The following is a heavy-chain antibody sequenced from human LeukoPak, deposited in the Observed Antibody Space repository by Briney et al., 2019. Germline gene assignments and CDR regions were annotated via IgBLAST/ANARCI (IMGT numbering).Heavy chain of an antibody. V-gene: IGHV1-3*01. CDR3: ARGLRVDIVTTITAVD. CDR1: GYTFTSYA. Sequence: ASVTVSCKASGYTFTSYAMNWVRQAPGQRLEWMGWINPGNGNTKYSQNFQGRVTITRDTSASTAYMELSSLRSEDTAMYYCARGLRVDIVTTITAVDWGQGTLVTVSS. D-gene: IGHD5-12*01. J-gene: IGHJ4*02. CDR2: INPGNGNT.